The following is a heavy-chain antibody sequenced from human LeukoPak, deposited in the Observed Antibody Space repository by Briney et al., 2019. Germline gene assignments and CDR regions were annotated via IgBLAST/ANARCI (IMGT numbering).Heavy chain of an antibody. D-gene: IGHD3-10*01. J-gene: IGHJ4*02. Sequence: PSETLSLTCTVSGGSISSGSYYWSWIRQPAGKGLEWIGRIYTSGSTNYNPSLKSRVTMSVDTSKNQFSLKLSSVTAADTAVYYCARDEGYYYGSGSYSQGPLFDYWGQGTLVTVPS. CDR1: GGSISSGSYY. V-gene: IGHV4-61*02. CDR3: ARDEGYYYGSGSYSQGPLFDY. CDR2: IYTSGST.